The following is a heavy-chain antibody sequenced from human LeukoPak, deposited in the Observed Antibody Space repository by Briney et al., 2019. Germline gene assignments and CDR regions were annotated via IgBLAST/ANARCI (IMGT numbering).Heavy chain of an antibody. CDR3: ARGWLLYYFDY. J-gene: IGHJ4*02. Sequence: GGALRLSCAASGFTFSDYYMNWIRQAPGKGLEWVSYISSSGRTIYYADSVKGRFTISRDNAKNSLYLQMNSLRAEDTAVYYCARGWLLYYFDYWGQGTLVTVSS. D-gene: IGHD5-12*01. CDR1: GFTFSDYY. V-gene: IGHV3-11*01. CDR2: ISSSGRTI.